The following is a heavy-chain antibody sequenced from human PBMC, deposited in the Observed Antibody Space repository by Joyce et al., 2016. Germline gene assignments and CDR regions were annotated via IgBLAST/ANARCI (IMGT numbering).Heavy chain of an antibody. CDR3: ARQFRVHGGKGYFDL. Sequence: EVRLEQSRAEMRKSGASLKISCEVSGYNFASYFIGWVRQMPGKGLEWMGVIYPGYSDTTYSPSFQGLVTISVDKSISTAYLQWSSLKASDSAMDYCARQFRVHGGKGYFDLWGQGTLVTVSS. CDR1: GYNFASYF. D-gene: IGHD4-23*01. CDR2: IYPGYSDT. J-gene: IGHJ4*02. V-gene: IGHV5-51*01.